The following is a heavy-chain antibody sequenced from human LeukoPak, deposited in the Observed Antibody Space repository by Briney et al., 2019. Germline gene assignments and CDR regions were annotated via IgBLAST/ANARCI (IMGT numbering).Heavy chain of an antibody. CDR3: VRDGGVSGYDLRDY. V-gene: IGHV3-7*01. CDR1: GFTHSTYW. D-gene: IGHD5-12*01. CDR2: INQDGSEE. J-gene: IGHJ4*02. Sequence: HRGSLRLSCAPSGFTHSTYWISWVRQAPGKGLEWVAHINQDGSEEHYMDSVKARFIISRDNAKNSLSLQMDSLRAEDTAVYYCVRDGGVSGYDLRDYWARGTLVTVSS.